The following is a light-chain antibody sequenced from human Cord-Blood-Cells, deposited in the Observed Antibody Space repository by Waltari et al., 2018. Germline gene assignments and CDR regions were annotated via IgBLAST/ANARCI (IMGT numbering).Light chain of an antibody. CDR1: QSLLPSHGYNY. CDR3: MQALQTPYS. CDR2: SGS. V-gene: IGKV2-28*01. Sequence: DIVMTQSPLSLPVTAGEPASISCRSSQSLLPSHGYNYLDWYLQKPGQSPQLLIYSGSNRASGVPDRFSGSGSGTDFTLKISRGEAEDVGVYYCMQALQTPYSLGQGTKLEIK. J-gene: IGKJ2*03.